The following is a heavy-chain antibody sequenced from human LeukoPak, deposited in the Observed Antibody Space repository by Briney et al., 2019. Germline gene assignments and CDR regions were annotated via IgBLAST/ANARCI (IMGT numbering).Heavy chain of an antibody. J-gene: IGHJ5*02. D-gene: IGHD3-16*02. Sequence: GGSLRLSCAASGFTFSSYSMNWVRQAPGKGLEWVSSISSSSSYIYYADSVKGRFTISRDNAKNSLYLQMNSLRAKDTAVYYCASEWSYRPNWFDPWGREPWSPSPQ. CDR3: ASEWSYRPNWFDP. CDR2: ISSSSSYI. CDR1: GFTFSSYS. V-gene: IGHV3-21*01.